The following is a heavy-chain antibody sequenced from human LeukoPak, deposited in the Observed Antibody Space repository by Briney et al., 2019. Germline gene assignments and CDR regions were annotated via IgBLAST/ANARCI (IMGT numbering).Heavy chain of an antibody. CDR3: ARHVETANDY. D-gene: IGHD5-18*01. CDR1: GGTFSSYA. Sequence: ASVKVSCKASGGTFSSYAISWVRQAPGQGLEWMGRIIPILGIANYAQKFQGRVTITADKSTSTAYMELSSLRSEDTAVYYCARHVETANDYWGQGTRVTVSS. V-gene: IGHV1-69*04. J-gene: IGHJ4*02. CDR2: IIPILGIA.